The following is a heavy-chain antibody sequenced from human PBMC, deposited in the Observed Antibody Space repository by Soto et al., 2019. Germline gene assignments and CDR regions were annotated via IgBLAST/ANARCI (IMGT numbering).Heavy chain of an antibody. J-gene: IGHJ4*02. D-gene: IGHD2-2*01. V-gene: IGHV4-39*01. Sequence: QLQLQESGPGLVKPSETLSLTCTVSGGSISSSSYYWAWIRQPPGKGLEWIGNIYYTGITYYNPSLEGRVTMSVDPSKNQFSLKVSSVTAADTAVYYCASSTWGLYFDYWGPGTLVTVSS. CDR3: ASSTWGLYFDY. CDR1: GGSISSSSYY. CDR2: IYYTGIT.